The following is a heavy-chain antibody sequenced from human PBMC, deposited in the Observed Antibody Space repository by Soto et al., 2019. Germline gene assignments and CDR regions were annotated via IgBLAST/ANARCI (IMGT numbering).Heavy chain of an antibody. CDR1: GGSFSGYY. D-gene: IGHD3-3*01. CDR3: ARGQKLRFLEWRKRNWFDP. V-gene: IGHV4-34*01. Sequence: PSETLSLTCAVYGGSFSGYYWSWIRQPPGKGLEWIGEINHSGSTNYNPSLKSRVTISVDTSKNQFSLKLSSVTAADTAVYYCARGQKLRFLEWRKRNWFDPWGQGTLVTVSS. J-gene: IGHJ5*02. CDR2: INHSGST.